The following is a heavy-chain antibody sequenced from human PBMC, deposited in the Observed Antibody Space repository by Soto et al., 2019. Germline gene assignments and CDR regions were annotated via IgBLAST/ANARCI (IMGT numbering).Heavy chain of an antibody. CDR3: AREEREYSGYDSGSAFDI. V-gene: IGHV4-31*03. CDR1: GGSVTSSTYF. Sequence: SETLSLTCTVSGGSVTSSTYFWGWIRQHPGKGLEWIGYIYYSGSTYYNPSLKSRVTISVDTSKNQFSLKLSSVTAADTAVYYCAREEREYSGYDSGSAFDIWGQGTMVTVSS. CDR2: IYYSGST. D-gene: IGHD5-12*01. J-gene: IGHJ3*02.